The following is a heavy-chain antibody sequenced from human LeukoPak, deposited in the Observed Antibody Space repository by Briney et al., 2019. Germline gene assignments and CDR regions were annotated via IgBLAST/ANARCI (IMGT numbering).Heavy chain of an antibody. CDR3: AKDQGIQLWLKYFQH. V-gene: IGHV4-59*01. CDR2: ISDRGGT. CDR1: GGSISGYY. Sequence: PSETLSLTCTVSGGSISGYYWSWIRQPPGKGLEWIGYISDRGGTNYNPSLKSRVTISLDTSKNQFSLRMSSVTAADTAVYYCAKDQGIQLWLKYFQHWGQGTLVTVSS. J-gene: IGHJ1*01. D-gene: IGHD5-18*01.